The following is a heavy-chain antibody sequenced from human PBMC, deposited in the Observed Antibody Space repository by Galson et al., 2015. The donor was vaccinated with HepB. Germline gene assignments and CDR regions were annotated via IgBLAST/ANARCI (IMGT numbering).Heavy chain of an antibody. D-gene: IGHD2-15*01. V-gene: IGHV3-30-3*01. Sequence: SLRLSCAASGFTFSAYAMHWVRQAPGKGLEWAAVISYDGTRKFYAESVKGRFTISRDNSKNTLYLQMNSLRVEDTAIYYRARGCSGGSCSVYWGQGTLVTVSS. CDR2: ISYDGTRK. CDR1: GFTFSAYA. J-gene: IGHJ4*02. CDR3: ARGCSGGSCSVY.